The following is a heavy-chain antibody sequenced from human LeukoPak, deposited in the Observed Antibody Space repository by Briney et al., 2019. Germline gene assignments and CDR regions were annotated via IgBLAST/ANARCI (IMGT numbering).Heavy chain of an antibody. CDR3: ARDPSSGWYLKGWFDP. Sequence: GGSLRLSCAASGFTFDDYGMSWVRQVPGKGLEGVSGINWNGGSTGNADSVKGRFTISRDNAKNSLYLQMNSLRAEDTAVYYCARDPSSGWYLKGWFDPWGQGTLVTVSS. CDR1: GFTFDDYG. V-gene: IGHV3-20*04. D-gene: IGHD6-19*01. CDR2: INWNGGST. J-gene: IGHJ5*02.